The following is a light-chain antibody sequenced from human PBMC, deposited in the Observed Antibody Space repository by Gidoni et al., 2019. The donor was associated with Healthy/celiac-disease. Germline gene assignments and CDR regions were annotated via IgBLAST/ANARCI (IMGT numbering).Light chain of an antibody. CDR3: QQYDSLPPMVT. V-gene: IGKV1-33*01. CDR2: DAS. J-gene: IGKJ3*01. Sequence: DIQMTQSPSTLSASVGDRVTITCQASQDISNYLNWYQQKPGKAPKLLIYDASNLATGVPSRFSGSGSGTDFTFTISSLQPEDIATYYCQQYDSLPPMVTFGPGTKVDIK. CDR1: QDISNY.